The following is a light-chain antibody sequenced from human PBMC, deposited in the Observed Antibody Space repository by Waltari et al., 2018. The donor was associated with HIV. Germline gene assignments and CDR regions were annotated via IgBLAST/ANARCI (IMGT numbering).Light chain of an antibody. V-gene: IGLV2-14*01. CDR1: SSDVGGYNY. CDR2: DAS. CDR3: SSYTSSSTL. Sequence: QSAMTQPASVSGSPGQSITISCTGTSSDVGGYNYVSWYQQHPGKAPKLMIYDASNRPSGVSNRVSGSKSGNTASLTISGLQAEDEADYYCSSYTSSSTLFGGGTKLTVL. J-gene: IGLJ2*01.